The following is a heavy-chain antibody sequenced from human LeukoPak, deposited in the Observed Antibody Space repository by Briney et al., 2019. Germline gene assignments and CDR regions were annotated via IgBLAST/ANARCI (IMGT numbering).Heavy chain of an antibody. Sequence: ASVKVSCKASGYTFTDYFMNWVRQAPGQGLEWMGWINPKSGGTNYAQKFQGRVTMTRDTSISTAYMELSRLRSDDTAVYYCARDSYTEWELLAGQDAFDIWGQGTMVTVSS. D-gene: IGHD1-26*01. CDR2: INPKSGGT. J-gene: IGHJ3*02. CDR3: ARDSYTEWELLAGQDAFDI. CDR1: GYTFTDYF. V-gene: IGHV1-2*02.